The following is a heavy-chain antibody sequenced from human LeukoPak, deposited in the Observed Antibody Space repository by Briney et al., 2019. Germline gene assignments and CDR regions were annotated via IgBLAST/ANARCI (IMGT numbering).Heavy chain of an antibody. D-gene: IGHD6-13*01. Sequence: GGSLRLSCAASGFTFSSYSMNWVRQAPGKGLEWVSSISSSSSYIYYADSVKGRFTISRDNAKNSLYLQMNSLRAEDTAVYYCARGAPGIAAADLDYWGQGTLVTVSS. CDR2: ISSSSSYI. V-gene: IGHV3-21*01. CDR1: GFTFSSYS. J-gene: IGHJ4*02. CDR3: ARGAPGIAAADLDY.